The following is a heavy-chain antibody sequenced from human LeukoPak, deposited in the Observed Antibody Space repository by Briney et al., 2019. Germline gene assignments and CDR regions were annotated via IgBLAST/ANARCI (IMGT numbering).Heavy chain of an antibody. D-gene: IGHD3-22*01. J-gene: IGHJ4*02. CDR2: IYHSGST. CDR1: GGSISSSNW. V-gene: IGHV4-4*02. CDR3: ARDHYYDSSGYYTPFDY. Sequence: SETLSLTCAVSGGSISSSNWWSWVRQPPGQGLEWIGEIYHSGSTNYNPSLKSRVTISVDKSKNQFSLKLSSVTAADTAVYYCARDHYYDSSGYYTPFDYWGQGTLVTVSS.